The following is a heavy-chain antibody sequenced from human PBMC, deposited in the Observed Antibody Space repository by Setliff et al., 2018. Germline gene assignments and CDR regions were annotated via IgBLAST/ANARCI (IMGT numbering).Heavy chain of an antibody. CDR3: ARDRARGQLVLDY. V-gene: IGHV4-39*02. Sequence: PSETLSLTCTVGGGSISSSSYYWGWIRQSPGKGLEWFGTSESTYNNPSFKSRLTISVDTSKNQFSLKLSSVTAADTAVYYCARDRARGQLVLDYWGQGTLVTVSS. CDR2: SEST. D-gene: IGHD6-6*01. CDR1: GGSISSSSYY. J-gene: IGHJ4*02.